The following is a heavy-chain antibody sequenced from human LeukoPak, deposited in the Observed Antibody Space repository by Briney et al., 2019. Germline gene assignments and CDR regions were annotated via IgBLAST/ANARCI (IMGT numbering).Heavy chain of an antibody. CDR3: ARPDLSNTWYFFEH. Sequence: GGSLRLSCVASGFAFNTFAMTWVRQAPGKGLEGVSSICSDDGRTYYADSVKGRFTISRDNAQNTLYLQMINLRAEDTAVYYCARPDLSNTWYFFEHWGQGTLVTVSS. D-gene: IGHD6-13*01. CDR2: ICSDDGRT. V-gene: IGHV3-23*01. CDR1: GFAFNTFA. J-gene: IGHJ4*02.